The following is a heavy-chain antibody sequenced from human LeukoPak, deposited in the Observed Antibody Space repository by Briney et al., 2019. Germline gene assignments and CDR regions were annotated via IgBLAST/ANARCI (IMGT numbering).Heavy chain of an antibody. J-gene: IGHJ3*02. CDR1: GFTFSSYW. V-gene: IGHV3-7*03. CDR2: VKQDGSEK. CDR3: ARDCGILRIDCGDSLDI. Sequence: GGSLRLSCAASGFTFSSYWMHWVRQAPGKGLEWVANVKQDGSEKYYVDSVKGRFSISRDNARNSLHLQMNSLRAEDTAVYYCARDCGILRIDCGDSLDIWGQGTMVTVSS. D-gene: IGHD2-21*01.